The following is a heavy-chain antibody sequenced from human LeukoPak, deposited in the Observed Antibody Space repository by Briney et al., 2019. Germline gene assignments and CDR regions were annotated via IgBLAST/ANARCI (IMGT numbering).Heavy chain of an antibody. Sequence: PSETLSLTCTVSGGSISGYYWSWIRQPPGRGLEWIGYIYYSGSTNYNPSLRSRVTISVDTSKNQFSLKLSSVTAADTAVYYCARSENVLRYFDPKFDYWGQGTLVTVSS. CDR1: GGSISGYY. D-gene: IGHD3-9*01. V-gene: IGHV4-59*01. J-gene: IGHJ4*02. CDR3: ARSENVLRYFDPKFDY. CDR2: IYYSGST.